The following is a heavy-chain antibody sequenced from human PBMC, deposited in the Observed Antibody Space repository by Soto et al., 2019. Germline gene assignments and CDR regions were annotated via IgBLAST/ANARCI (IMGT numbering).Heavy chain of an antibody. Sequence: EVQLVESGGGLVQPGGSLRLSCVGSGFTFSSYWMHWVRQAPGKGLVWVSRIHSDGSSISYADSVKSRFTISRDNAKNTLYLQMNSLRAEDTAVYYCTRRDSSNYYYAMDVWGQGTTVTVSS. CDR3: TRRDSSNYYYAMDV. D-gene: IGHD6-13*01. J-gene: IGHJ6*02. CDR2: IHSDGSSI. V-gene: IGHV3-74*01. CDR1: GFTFSSYW.